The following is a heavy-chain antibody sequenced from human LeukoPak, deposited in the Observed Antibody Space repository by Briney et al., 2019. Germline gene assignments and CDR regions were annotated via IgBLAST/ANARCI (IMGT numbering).Heavy chain of an antibody. CDR1: GGSISSYY. Sequence: PSETLSLTCTVSGGSISSYYWSWIRQPPGKGPELIGYIHDSGSTNYSPSLKSRVTISVDMSKNQFSLKLSSVTAADTAVYYCARDRTVTTPEVWGQGTLVTVSS. J-gene: IGHJ4*02. V-gene: IGHV4-59*01. D-gene: IGHD4-17*01. CDR2: IHDSGST. CDR3: ARDRTVTTPEV.